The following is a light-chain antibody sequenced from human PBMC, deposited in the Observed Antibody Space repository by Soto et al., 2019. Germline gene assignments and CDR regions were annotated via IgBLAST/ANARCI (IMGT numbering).Light chain of an antibody. V-gene: IGKV1-5*01. CDR2: DAS. Sequence: DFQMTQSPSTLSASVGDKVTMTCRASQSIGSWLAWYQQKPGKAPKVLIYDASSLESGVPSRFSGSGSGTEFTLTISSLQPDDFATYYCQKYNSYFGPGTRLEIK. CDR3: QKYNSY. CDR1: QSIGSW. J-gene: IGKJ5*01.